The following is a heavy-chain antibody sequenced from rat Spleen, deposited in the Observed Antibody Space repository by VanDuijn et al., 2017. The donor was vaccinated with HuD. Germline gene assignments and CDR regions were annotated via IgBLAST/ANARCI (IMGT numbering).Heavy chain of an antibody. D-gene: IGHD1-4*01. J-gene: IGHJ3*01. CDR1: GFTFNNYD. CDR2: ISPGGGNT. V-gene: IGHV5S13*01. CDR3: ARHGPGYIHWFAY. Sequence: EVQLVESGGGLVQPGRSLKLSCAASGFTFNNYDMAWVRQAPTMSLEWVASISPGGGNTYYRDSVKGRFTISRDNAKNTLYLQMDSLRSEDTATYYGARHGPGYIHWFAYWGQGTLVTVSS.